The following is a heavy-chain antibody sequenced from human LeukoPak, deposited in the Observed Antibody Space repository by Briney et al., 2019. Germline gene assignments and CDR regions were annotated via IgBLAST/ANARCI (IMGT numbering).Heavy chain of an antibody. CDR3: ARRNSTYYYDY. CDR2: IFPADSNT. J-gene: IGHJ4*02. Sequence: GESLKISCKVSGYTFTHNWIGWVRQKPGRGLEWLGVIFPADSNTAYNSSFRGQVTISVDKSIDTAYLQWGSLKASDTAMYYCARRNSTYYYDYWGQGTLVTVSS. CDR1: GYTFTHNW. V-gene: IGHV5-51*01. D-gene: IGHD2/OR15-2a*01.